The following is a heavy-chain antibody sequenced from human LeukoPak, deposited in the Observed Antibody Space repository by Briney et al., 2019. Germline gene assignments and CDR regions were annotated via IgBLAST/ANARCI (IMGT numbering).Heavy chain of an antibody. CDR2: IYTSGST. J-gene: IGHJ3*02. D-gene: IGHD3-10*01. V-gene: IGHV4-61*02. CDR3: ARAREGFGESYAFDI. Sequence: PSQTLSLTCTVSGGSISSGSYYWSWIRQPAGKGLEWIGRIYTSGSTNYNPSLKSRVTMSVDTSKNQFSLKLSSVTAADTAVYYCARAREGFGESYAFDIWGQGTMVTVSS. CDR1: GGSISSGSYY.